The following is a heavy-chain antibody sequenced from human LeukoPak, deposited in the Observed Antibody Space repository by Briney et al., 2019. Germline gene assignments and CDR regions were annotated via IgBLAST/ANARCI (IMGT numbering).Heavy chain of an antibody. CDR1: GFTFSSYG. Sequence: PGGSLRLSCAASGFTFSSYGMHWVRQAPGKGLEWVAVIWYDGSNKYYADSVKGRFTISRDNSKNTLYLQMNSLRAEDTAVYYCASYYDSSGYRSLIPADYWGQGTLVTVSS. V-gene: IGHV3-33*01. J-gene: IGHJ4*02. CDR2: IWYDGSNK. D-gene: IGHD3-22*01. CDR3: ASYYDSSGYRSLIPADY.